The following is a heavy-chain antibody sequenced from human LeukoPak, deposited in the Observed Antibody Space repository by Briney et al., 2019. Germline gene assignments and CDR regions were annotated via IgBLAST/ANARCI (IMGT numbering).Heavy chain of an antibody. CDR1: GGSISSSNW. J-gene: IGHJ4*02. CDR3: VAYCSGGSRSFDY. V-gene: IGHV4-4*02. D-gene: IGHD2-15*01. CDR2: IYHSGST. Sequence: SETLSLTCAVSGGSISSSNWWSWVRQPPGKGLEWIGEIYHSGSTNYNPSLKSRVTISVDTSKNQFSLKLSSVTAADTAVYYCVAYCSGGSRSFDYWGQGTLVTVSS.